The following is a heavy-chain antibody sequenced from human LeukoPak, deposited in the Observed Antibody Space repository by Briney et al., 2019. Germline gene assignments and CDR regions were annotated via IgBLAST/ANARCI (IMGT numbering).Heavy chain of an antibody. D-gene: IGHD4-17*01. CDR3: ARLDGDYGGYFDY. Sequence: LSETLSLTCTVSGGSISSYYWSWIRQPPGKGLEWIGYIYYSGSTNYNPSLKSRVTISVDTSKNQFSLKLSSVTAADTAVYYCARLDGDYGGYFDYWGQGTLVTVSS. CDR2: IYYSGST. J-gene: IGHJ4*02. V-gene: IGHV4-59*08. CDR1: GGSISSYY.